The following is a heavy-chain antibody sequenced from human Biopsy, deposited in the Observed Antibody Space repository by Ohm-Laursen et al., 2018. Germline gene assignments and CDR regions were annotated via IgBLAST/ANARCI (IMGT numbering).Heavy chain of an antibody. Sequence: GTLSLTCSVSGGSIISYYWTWIRQPPGKGLEWIGSIYSDDTTHYNASLQGRITISVDQPKNQFSLRLTSVTAADTAVYYCAKRDLSGTSPVWGQGTVVTVSS. D-gene: IGHD1-26*01. CDR1: GGSIISYY. CDR3: AKRDLSGTSPV. J-gene: IGHJ4*02. V-gene: IGHV4-59*05. CDR2: IYSDDTT.